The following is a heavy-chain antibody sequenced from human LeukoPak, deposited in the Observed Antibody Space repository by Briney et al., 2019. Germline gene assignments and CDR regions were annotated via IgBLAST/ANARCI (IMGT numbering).Heavy chain of an antibody. CDR2: IYYSGST. CDR3: ARGFRSYGDYVIDY. D-gene: IGHD4-17*01. V-gene: IGHV4-59*01. J-gene: IGHJ4*02. Sequence: LETLSLTCTVSGGSISSYYWSWIRQPPGKGLEWIGYIYYSGSTNYNPSLKSRVTISVDTSKNQFSLKLSSVTAADTAVYYCARGFRSYGDYVIDYWGQGTLVTVSS. CDR1: GGSISSYY.